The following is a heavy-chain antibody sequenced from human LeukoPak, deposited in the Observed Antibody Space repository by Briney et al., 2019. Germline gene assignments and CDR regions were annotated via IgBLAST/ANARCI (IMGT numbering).Heavy chain of an antibody. V-gene: IGHV4-59*01. J-gene: IGHJ4*02. CDR3: ARVGYDILTGYYPRGYYFDY. Sequence: SETLSLTCTVSGGSISSYYWSWIRQPPGKGLEWIGYIYYSGSTNYNPSLKSRVTISVDTSKNQFSLKLSSVTAADTAVYYCARVGYDILTGYYPRGYYFDYWGQGTLVTVSS. CDR1: GGSISSYY. CDR2: IYYSGST. D-gene: IGHD3-9*01.